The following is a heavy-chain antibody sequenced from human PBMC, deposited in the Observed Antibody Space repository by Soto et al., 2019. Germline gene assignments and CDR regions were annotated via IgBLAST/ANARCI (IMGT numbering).Heavy chain of an antibody. CDR3: ARERPDGSRLDP. CDR1: GGSITSYY. J-gene: IGHJ5*02. Sequence: SETLSLTCTVSGGSITSYYWSWIRQPPGKGLEWIGYIYYSGSTNYNPSLKSRVTISVDTSKNQFSLKLSLKLSSVTAADTAVYYCARERPDGSRLDPWGQGTLVTVSS. D-gene: IGHD6-13*01. V-gene: IGHV4-59*01. CDR2: IYYSGST.